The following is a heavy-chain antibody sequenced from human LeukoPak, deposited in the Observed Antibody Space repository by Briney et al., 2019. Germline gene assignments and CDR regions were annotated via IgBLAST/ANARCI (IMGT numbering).Heavy chain of an antibody. J-gene: IGHJ3*02. Sequence: GGSLRLSCAASGFTFSSYGMHWVRQAPGKGLEWVAFIRYDGSNKYYADSVKGRFTISRDNSKNTVYLQMNSLRAEDTAVYFCAKDASSSWRWGAFDIWGQGIVVTVSS. V-gene: IGHV3-30*02. CDR2: IRYDGSNK. CDR1: GFTFSSYG. D-gene: IGHD6-13*01. CDR3: AKDASSSWRWGAFDI.